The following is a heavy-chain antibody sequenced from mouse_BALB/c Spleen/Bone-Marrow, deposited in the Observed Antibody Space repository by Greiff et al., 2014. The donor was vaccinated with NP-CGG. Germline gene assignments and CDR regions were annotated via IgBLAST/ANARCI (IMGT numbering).Heavy chain of an antibody. CDR3: ARVYYYRYWYFDV. CDR1: GYSITSDYA. CDR2: ISYSGGT. J-gene: IGHJ1*01. V-gene: IGHV3-2*02. Sequence: DVHLVESGPGLVKPSQSLSLTCTVTGYSITSDYAWNWIRQFPGNKLEWMGYISYSGGTNYNPSLKSRISITRDTSKNLFFLHLNSVTTEDTATYYCARVYYYRYWYFDVWGAGTTVTVSS. D-gene: IGHD2-14*01.